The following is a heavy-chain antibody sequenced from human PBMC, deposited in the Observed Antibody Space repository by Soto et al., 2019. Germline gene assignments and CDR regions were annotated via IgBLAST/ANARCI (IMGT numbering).Heavy chain of an antibody. CDR1: GGTFNNYA. J-gene: IGHJ6*02. CDR3: ARDYYDSTGHAKYYYYGLDV. CDR2: IIPIFGTA. V-gene: IGHV1-69*06. D-gene: IGHD3-22*01. Sequence: VASVKVSCKASGGTFNNYAITWVRQVRQAPGQGLEWMGGIIPIFGTAEYSQKFQGRVRITADKSTSTAYMELSSLRSEDTAVYYCARDYYDSTGHAKYYYYGLDVWGQGTSVTVSS.